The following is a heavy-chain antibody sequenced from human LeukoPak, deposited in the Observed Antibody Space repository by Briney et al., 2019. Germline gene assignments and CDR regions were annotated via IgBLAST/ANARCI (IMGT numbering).Heavy chain of an antibody. Sequence: PGGSLRLSCAATGFTFSGSAMHWVRQASGKGLEWVGRIRSKANSYATAYAASVKGRFTISRDDSKNTAYLQMNSLKTEDTAVYYCTSRGYYYDSSGYLDYWGQGTLVTVSS. CDR2: IRSKANSYAT. CDR3: TSRGYYYDSSGYLDY. CDR1: GFTFSGSA. V-gene: IGHV3-73*01. J-gene: IGHJ4*02. D-gene: IGHD3-22*01.